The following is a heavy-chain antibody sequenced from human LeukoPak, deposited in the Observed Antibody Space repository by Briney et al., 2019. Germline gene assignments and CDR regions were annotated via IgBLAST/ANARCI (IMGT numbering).Heavy chain of an antibody. V-gene: IGHV3-23*01. J-gene: IGHJ3*02. CDR3: AISLMITFGGVIVNYDAFDI. D-gene: IGHD3-16*02. CDR2: ISGSGGGT. CDR1: GFTFSSYG. Sequence: GGSLRLSWAASGFTFSSYGMHWVRQAPGKGLEWVSAISGSGGGTYYADSVKGRFTISRDNCENTLYLQMNSLRAEDTAVYYCAISLMITFGGVIVNYDAFDIWGQGTMVTVSS.